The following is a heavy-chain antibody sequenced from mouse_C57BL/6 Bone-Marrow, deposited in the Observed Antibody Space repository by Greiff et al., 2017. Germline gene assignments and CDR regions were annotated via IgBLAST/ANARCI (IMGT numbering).Heavy chain of an antibody. V-gene: IGHV1-76*01. CDR3: ARWDYGSSYLDY. CDR1: GYTFTDYY. CDR2: IYPGSGNT. D-gene: IGHD1-1*01. Sequence: QVQLQQSGAELVRPGASVKLSCKASGYTFTDYYINWVKQRPGQGLEWIARIYPGSGNTYYNEKFKGKATLTAEKSSSTAYMQLSSLTSEDSAVYFCARWDYGSSYLDYWGQGTTLTVSS. J-gene: IGHJ2*01.